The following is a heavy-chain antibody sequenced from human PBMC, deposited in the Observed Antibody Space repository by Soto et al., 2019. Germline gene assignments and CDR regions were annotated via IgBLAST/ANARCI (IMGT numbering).Heavy chain of an antibody. CDR3: ARGAEWYSSSACLF. CDR2: ISAYNGNT. J-gene: IGHJ4*02. D-gene: IGHD6-6*01. CDR1: GYTFTSYV. Sequence: GASVKVSCKASGYTFTSYVISWVRQAPGQGLEWMGWISAYNGNTNYAQKLQGRVTMTTDTSTSTAYMELRSLRSDDTAVYYCARGAEWYSSSACLFWGQGTLVTVSS. V-gene: IGHV1-18*01.